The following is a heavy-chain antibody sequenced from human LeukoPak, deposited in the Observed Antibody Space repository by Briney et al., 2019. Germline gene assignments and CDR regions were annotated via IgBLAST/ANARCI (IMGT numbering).Heavy chain of an antibody. Sequence: TGGSLRLSCAASGFTFSDYYMSWIRQAPGKGLEWVSYISSSGSTIYYADSVKGRFTISRDNSKNTLYLQMNSLRAEDTAVYYCARVPFGIAAAGPDYWGQGTLVTVSS. V-gene: IGHV3-11*04. CDR3: ARVPFGIAAAGPDY. D-gene: IGHD6-13*01. CDR1: GFTFSDYY. J-gene: IGHJ4*02. CDR2: ISSSGSTI.